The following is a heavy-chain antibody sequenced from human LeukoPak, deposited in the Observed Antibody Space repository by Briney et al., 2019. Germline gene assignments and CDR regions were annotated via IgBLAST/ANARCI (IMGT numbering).Heavy chain of an antibody. Sequence: SETLSLTCAVYGGSLSGYYWSWIRQPPGKGLEWIGEINHSGSTNYNPSLKSRVTISVDTSKNQFSLKLSSVTAADTAVYYCARDRSSGYGDYDDAFDIWGQGTMVTVSS. V-gene: IGHV4-34*01. CDR2: INHSGST. J-gene: IGHJ3*02. D-gene: IGHD4-17*01. CDR1: GGSLSGYY. CDR3: ARDRSSGYGDYDDAFDI.